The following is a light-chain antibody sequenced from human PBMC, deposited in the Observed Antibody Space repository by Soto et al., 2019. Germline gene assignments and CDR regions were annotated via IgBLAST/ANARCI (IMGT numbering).Light chain of an antibody. CDR3: QQYNSYSPYT. CDR2: DAS. J-gene: IGKJ2*01. Sequence: PASLSGSPGQSITISCTGTSSDIGGWLAWYQRKPGKAPDLLISDASSLESGVPSRFSGSGSGTEFSLTISSLQPDDVATYYCQQYNSYSPYTFGQGTK. CDR1: SSDIGGW. V-gene: IGKV1-5*01.